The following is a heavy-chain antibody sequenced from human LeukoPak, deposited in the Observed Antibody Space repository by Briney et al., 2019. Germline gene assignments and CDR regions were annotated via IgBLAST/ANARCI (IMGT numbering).Heavy chain of an antibody. CDR2: IIPIFGTA. V-gene: IGHV1-69*05. CDR3: ARDFNCGGDCYYFDY. Sequence: SVKVSCKASGGTLSSYAISWVRQAPGQGLEWMGGIIPIFGTANYAQKFQGRVTITTDESTSTAYMELSSLRSEDTAVYYCARDFNCGGDCYYFDYWGQGTLVTVSS. J-gene: IGHJ4*02. D-gene: IGHD2-21*02. CDR1: GGTLSSYA.